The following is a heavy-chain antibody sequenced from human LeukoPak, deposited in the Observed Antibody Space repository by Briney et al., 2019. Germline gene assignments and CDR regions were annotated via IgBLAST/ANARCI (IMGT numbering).Heavy chain of an antibody. Sequence: SVTVSCTASGYTFTGFYFRWVRQAPGQGLEWMGRINPILGIANYAQKFQGRVTITADKSTSTAYMELSSLRSEDTAVYYCARDRDGLFDYWGQGTLVTVSS. D-gene: IGHD5-24*01. V-gene: IGHV1-69*04. CDR2: INPILGIA. CDR1: GYTFTGFY. J-gene: IGHJ4*02. CDR3: ARDRDGLFDY.